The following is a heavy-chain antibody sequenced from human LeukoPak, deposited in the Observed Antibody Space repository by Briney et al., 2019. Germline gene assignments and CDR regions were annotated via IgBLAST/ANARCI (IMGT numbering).Heavy chain of an antibody. D-gene: IGHD3-22*01. CDR1: GFTFSSYT. CDR3: VAHFYDSSGYYFAY. CDR2: MSYDGSNK. J-gene: IGHJ4*02. V-gene: IGHV3-30-3*01. Sequence: GGSLRLSCAASGFTFSSYTLHWVRQAPGKGLEWVAVMSYDGSNKYYADSVKGRFTISRDNSKNTLYLQMNSLRAEDTAVYYCVAHFYDSSGYYFAYWGQGTLVTVSS.